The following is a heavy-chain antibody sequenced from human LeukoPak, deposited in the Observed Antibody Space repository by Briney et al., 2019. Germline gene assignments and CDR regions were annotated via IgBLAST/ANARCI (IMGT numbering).Heavy chain of an antibody. CDR1: GFTFSSYA. Sequence: GGSLRLSCAASGFTFSSYAMSWVRQAPERGLEWVSAISGSGSSTYYTDSVMGRFTISRDNSKNTLYLQMNSLRAEDTAVYYCAGQGRFLEWLPYFDNWGQGTLVTVSS. CDR3: AGQGRFLEWLPYFDN. D-gene: IGHD3-3*01. V-gene: IGHV3-23*01. J-gene: IGHJ4*02. CDR2: ISGSGSST.